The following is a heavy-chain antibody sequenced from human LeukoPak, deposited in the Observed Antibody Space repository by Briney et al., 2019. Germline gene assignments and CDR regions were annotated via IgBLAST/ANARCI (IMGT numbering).Heavy chain of an antibody. V-gene: IGHV3-23*01. D-gene: IGHD7-27*01. CDR2: ITGSSDTT. J-gene: IGHJ6*02. CDR1: GFTSNTYA. Sequence: PGGSLRLSCAASGFTSNTYAMSWVRQAPGKGLEWVAVITGSSDTTYYADSVKGRFTISRDSSKNTLYLQMNSLRADHTAVYYCAKANWGGDYYFYYGLDVWGQGTTVTVSS. CDR3: AKANWGGDYYFYYGLDV.